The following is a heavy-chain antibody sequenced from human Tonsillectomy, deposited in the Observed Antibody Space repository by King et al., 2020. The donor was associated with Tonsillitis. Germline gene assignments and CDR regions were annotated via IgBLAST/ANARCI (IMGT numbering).Heavy chain of an antibody. Sequence: VQLVESGGGVVQPGRSLRLSCAASGFTLTAYGIHWVRQAPGKGLEWGAVIWNDGSNKYNADSVKGRFTISRDNSKNTVYLQMKSLRAEDTAVYYCAGDRDYGAPFNSWGQGTLVTVSS. CDR3: AGDRDYGAPFNS. D-gene: IGHD4-17*01. V-gene: IGHV3-33*08. CDR2: IWNDGSNK. J-gene: IGHJ5*01. CDR1: GFTLTAYG.